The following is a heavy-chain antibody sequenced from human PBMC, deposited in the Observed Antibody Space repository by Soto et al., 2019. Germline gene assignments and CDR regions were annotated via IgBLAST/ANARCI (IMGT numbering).Heavy chain of an antibody. Sequence: QITLKESGPTLVKPTQTLTLTCTFSGFSLSTSGVDVGWIRQPPGKALEWLALIDWDDDKRYKPSLKSRLTLTTGPSRNQVVLTMTHMDPLDTATYYCAHRRPYSNSPEYFFDYWGQGTLVTVSS. CDR3: AHRRPYSNSPEYFFDY. CDR1: GFSLSTSGVD. D-gene: IGHD6-6*01. V-gene: IGHV2-5*02. CDR2: IDWDDDK. J-gene: IGHJ4*02.